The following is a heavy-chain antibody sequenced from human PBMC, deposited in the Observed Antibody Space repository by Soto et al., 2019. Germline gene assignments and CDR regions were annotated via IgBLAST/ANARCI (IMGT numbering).Heavy chain of an antibody. CDR3: ARGALRSYNWFDP. Sequence: QVQLQQWGAGLLKPSETLSLTCAVYGGSFSGYYWSWIRQPPGKGLEWIGEINHSGSTNYNPSLKRRVTISVDTSKNQFSLKLSSVTAADTAVYYCARGALRSYNWFDPWGQGTLVTVSS. J-gene: IGHJ5*02. CDR1: GGSFSGYY. D-gene: IGHD4-17*01. CDR2: INHSGST. V-gene: IGHV4-34*01.